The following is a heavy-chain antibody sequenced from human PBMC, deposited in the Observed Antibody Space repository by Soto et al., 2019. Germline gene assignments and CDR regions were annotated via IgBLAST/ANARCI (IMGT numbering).Heavy chain of an antibody. Sequence: QVQLVQAGAAVKKPGSSVKVSCKASGGTFSSYSINWERQAPGQGLEWMGEIIPIFGTANYAQKFQGRVTITADESTRTAYMELSSLRSEDTAVYYCARTGGRHSGGIDHWGQGTLVTVSS. V-gene: IGHV1-69*01. CDR1: GGTFSSYS. CDR2: IIPIFGTA. CDR3: ARTGGRHSGGIDH. J-gene: IGHJ4*02. D-gene: IGHD2-8*02.